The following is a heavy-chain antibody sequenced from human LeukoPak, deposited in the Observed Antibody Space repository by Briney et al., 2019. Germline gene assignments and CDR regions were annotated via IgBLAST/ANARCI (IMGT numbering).Heavy chain of an antibody. CDR1: GGSISSGNYY. J-gene: IGHJ4*02. Sequence: PSETLSLTCTVSGGSISSGNYYWSWIRQPAGKGLEWIGRIYTSGTTNYNPSLKSRVTISVDTSKNQFSLNLSSVTAADTAVYYCARGRSGDSFDYWGQGTLVTVSS. CDR2: IYTSGTT. V-gene: IGHV4-61*02. CDR3: ARGRSGDSFDY. D-gene: IGHD3-16*01.